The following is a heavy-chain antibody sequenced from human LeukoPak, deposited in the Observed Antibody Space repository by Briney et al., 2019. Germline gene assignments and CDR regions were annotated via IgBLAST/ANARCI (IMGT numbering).Heavy chain of an antibody. D-gene: IGHD3-22*01. J-gene: IGHJ4*02. CDR2: INPNSGGT. CDR1: GYTFTGYY. V-gene: IGHV1-2*02. Sequence: VASVTVSYKASGYTFTGYYMHWVGQAPGQGVEWMGWINPNSGGTNYAQKFQGRVTMTRDTSISTAYMELSRLRSDDTAVYYCARINYDSSGAKYYFDYWGQGTLVTVSS. CDR3: ARINYDSSGAKYYFDY.